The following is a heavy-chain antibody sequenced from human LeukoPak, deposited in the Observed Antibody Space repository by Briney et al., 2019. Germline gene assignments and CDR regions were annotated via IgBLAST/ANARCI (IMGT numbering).Heavy chain of an antibody. CDR2: IASDGGAK. J-gene: IGHJ4*02. CDR1: GFSFSNHG. CDR3: AREATWGRWYFDL. Sequence: GTSLRLSCVASGFSFSNHGMHWVRQAPGKGLEGVSVIASDGGAKFYADSVKGRFTLSRDNPKNMFFLQMNLLTVEDTAIYYCAREATWGRWYFDLWGQGTPVTVSS. V-gene: IGHV3-30*03. D-gene: IGHD4-23*01.